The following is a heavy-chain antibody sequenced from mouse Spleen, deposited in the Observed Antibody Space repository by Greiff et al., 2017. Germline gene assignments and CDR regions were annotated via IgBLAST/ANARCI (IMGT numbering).Heavy chain of an antibody. V-gene: IGHV1-80*01. CDR3: ARDGTGPWFAY. CDR2: IYPGDGDT. Sequence: VQLQQSGAELVRPGSSVKISCKASGYAFSSYWMNWVKQRPGQGLEWIGQIYPGDGDTNYNGKFKGKATLTADKSSSTAYMQLSSLTSEDSAVYFCARDGTGPWFAYWGQGTLVTVSA. J-gene: IGHJ3*01. D-gene: IGHD4-1*01. CDR1: GYAFSSYW.